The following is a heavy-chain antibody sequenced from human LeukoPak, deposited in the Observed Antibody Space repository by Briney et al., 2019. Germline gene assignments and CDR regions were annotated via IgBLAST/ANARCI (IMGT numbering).Heavy chain of an antibody. CDR2: IRSKTYGGTT. J-gene: IGHJ4*02. V-gene: IGHV3-49*04. Sequence: GGSLRLFCTASGFTFGDHAMSWVRQAPGKGLEWVGFIRSKTYGGTTEYAASVKGRFTISRDDSKSITDLQMNSLKTEDTAVYYCTRAVAHLDYWGQGTLVTVSS. CDR3: TRAVAHLDY. CDR1: GFTFGDHA. D-gene: IGHD4-23*01.